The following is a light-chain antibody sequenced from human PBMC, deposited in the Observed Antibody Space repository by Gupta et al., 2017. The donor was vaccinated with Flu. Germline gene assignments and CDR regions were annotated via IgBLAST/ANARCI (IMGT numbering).Light chain of an antibody. CDR3: QVLDSSSGV. Sequence: SYVLTPPPSVSVAPGPTASITRGGNNIGSKSVHWYQQMPGQAPVLVVYDYSDRPSGIPERFSGSNSGNTATLTISRVEAGDEADYYGQVLDSSSGVFETGTEVTVL. V-gene: IGLV3-21*02. CDR1: NIGSKS. J-gene: IGLJ1*01. CDR2: DYS.